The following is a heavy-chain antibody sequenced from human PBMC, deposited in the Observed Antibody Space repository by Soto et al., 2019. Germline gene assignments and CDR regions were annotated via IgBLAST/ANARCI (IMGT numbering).Heavy chain of an antibody. CDR1: GYTFTSYD. Sequence: QVQLVQSGAEVKKPGASVKVSFKASGYTFTSYDINWARQATGQGLEWMGWMNPNNNNTGYAQKFQGRVTMTTNTSISTAYMELSSLGSEDTDVYYCARGPHPYFNDYWGQGTLVTVSS. CDR2: MNPNNNNT. V-gene: IGHV1-8*01. D-gene: IGHD2-8*01. J-gene: IGHJ4*02. CDR3: ARGPHPYFNDY.